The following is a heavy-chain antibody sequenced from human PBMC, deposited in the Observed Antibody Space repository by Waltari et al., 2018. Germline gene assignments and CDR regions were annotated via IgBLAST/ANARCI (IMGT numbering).Heavy chain of an antibody. CDR1: GFTFNEYY. Sequence: QVQLVESGGGLVKPGGSLRISCAASGFTFNEYYMNWIRQSPGKGLEWIAYISTTTYTNYADSVKGRFTISRDNDKNSLYLQMNFLRDDDTAVYYCARDRYSSNWFLDYWGQGILVTVSS. J-gene: IGHJ4*02. D-gene: IGHD6-13*01. CDR3: ARDRYSSNWFLDY. CDR2: ISTTTYT. V-gene: IGHV3-11*06.